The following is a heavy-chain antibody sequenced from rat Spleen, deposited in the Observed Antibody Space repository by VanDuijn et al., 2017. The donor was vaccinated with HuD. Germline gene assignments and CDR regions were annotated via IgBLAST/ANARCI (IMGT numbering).Heavy chain of an antibody. CDR2: INYGGSTT. J-gene: IGHJ2*01. V-gene: IGHV5-7*01. CDR3: TTGLH. CDR1: GFTFSDYN. D-gene: IGHD4-1*01. Sequence: EVQLVESGGGLVQPGRSLRLSCSASGFTFSDYNMVWGRQAPKKGLEWVATINYGGSTTYYEDSVKGRFTISRDNAKRTLYLQMDSLRSEDTATYYCTTGLHWGQGVMVTVSS.